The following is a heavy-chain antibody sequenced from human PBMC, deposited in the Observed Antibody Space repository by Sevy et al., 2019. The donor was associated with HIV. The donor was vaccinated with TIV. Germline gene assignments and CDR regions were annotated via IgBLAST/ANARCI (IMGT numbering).Heavy chain of an antibody. J-gene: IGHJ4*02. Sequence: GGSQRLSCAVSGFSFSSYGMHWVRQAPGEGLEWVALVWYDGSDKYYADSVKGRFTVSRDNSKNTLYLQMNSLRVEDTAVYFCARDSGLQLFRYWGQGTLVTVSS. D-gene: IGHD1-1*01. CDR3: ARDSGLQLFRY. CDR2: VWYDGSDK. V-gene: IGHV3-33*01. CDR1: GFSFSSYG.